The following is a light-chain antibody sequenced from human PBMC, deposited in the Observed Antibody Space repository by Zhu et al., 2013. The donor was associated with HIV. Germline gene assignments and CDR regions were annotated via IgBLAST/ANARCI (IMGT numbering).Light chain of an antibody. CDR1: QSVSSTY. Sequence: EIVLRQSPGTLSLSPGERATLSCRASQSVSSTYLAWYQQKPGQAPKLLIYGASSRATGIPDRFSGSGSGTDFTLTISRLEPEDLAVYYCQRYGGSFTFGPGTKVEIK. CDR3: QRYGGSFT. V-gene: IGKV3-20*01. CDR2: GAS. J-gene: IGKJ3*01.